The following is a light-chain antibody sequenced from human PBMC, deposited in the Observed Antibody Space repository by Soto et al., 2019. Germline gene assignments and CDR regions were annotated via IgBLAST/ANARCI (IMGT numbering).Light chain of an antibody. J-gene: IGLJ1*01. V-gene: IGLV2-8*01. CDR3: SSYAGSNNFDV. CDR2: EVF. CDR1: SSDLGGYNY. Sequence: SVLTQTSYPTGPPGESCSIFRTGRSSDLGGYNYVSWYQQHPGKAPNLMIYEVFKRPSGVPDRFSGSKSGNTASLTVSGLQAEDEADYYCSSYAGSNNFDVSGPGTMVTV.